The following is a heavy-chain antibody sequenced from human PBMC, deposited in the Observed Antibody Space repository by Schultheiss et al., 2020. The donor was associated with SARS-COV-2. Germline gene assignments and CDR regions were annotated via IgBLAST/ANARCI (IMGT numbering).Heavy chain of an antibody. J-gene: IGHJ6*02. D-gene: IGHD2-15*01. V-gene: IGHV1-2*04. CDR1: GGTFSSYA. CDR3: TTEGRYCSGGSCYKGGYYGMDV. Sequence: ASVKVSCKASGGTFSSYAISWVRQAPGQGLEWMGGIIPNSGGTNYAQKFQGWVTMTRDTSTSTVYMELSSPRSEDTAVYYCTTEGRYCSGGSCYKGGYYGMDVWGQGTTVTVSS. CDR2: IIPNSGGT.